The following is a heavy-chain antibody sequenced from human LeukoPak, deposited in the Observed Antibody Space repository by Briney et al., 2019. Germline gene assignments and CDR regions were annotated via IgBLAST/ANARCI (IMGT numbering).Heavy chain of an antibody. J-gene: IGHJ4*02. CDR3: ARTLYIAAAPGGFDY. CDR2: INPKNAGT. D-gene: IGHD6-13*01. Sequence: ASVKVFCKASGYTFTGYYMHWVRQAPGQGLEWMGWINPKNAGTNYAQKFQGRVTMTRDTSISTAYMELSRLRSDDTAVYYCARTLYIAAAPGGFDYWGQGTLVTVSS. V-gene: IGHV1-2*02. CDR1: GYTFTGYY.